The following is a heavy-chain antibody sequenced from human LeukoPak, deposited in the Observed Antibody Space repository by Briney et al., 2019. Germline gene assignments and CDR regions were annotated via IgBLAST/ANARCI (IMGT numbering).Heavy chain of an antibody. CDR3: TSPLATVTTRRNTDY. CDR2: IYYSGST. J-gene: IGHJ4*02. CDR1: GGSISSYY. V-gene: IGHV4-59*01. D-gene: IGHD4-11*01. Sequence: SETLSLTCTVSGGSISSYYWSWIRQPPGKGLEWIGYIYYSGSTNYNPSLKSRVTISVDTSKNQFSLKLSSVTAADTAVYYCTSPLATVTTRRNTDYWGQGTLVTVSS.